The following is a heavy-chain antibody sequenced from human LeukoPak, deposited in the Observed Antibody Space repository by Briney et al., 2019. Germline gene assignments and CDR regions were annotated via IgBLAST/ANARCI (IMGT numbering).Heavy chain of an antibody. J-gene: IGHJ6*03. V-gene: IGHV3-23*01. D-gene: IGHD5-18*01. Sequence: GGSLRLSCAASDFSFITYAMSWVRQAPGKGLEWVSTISGGGDATYYADSVKGRFTISRDNSKNTLYLQMNSLRVEDTAVYYCARAPRGYSYRPYYYYYYYMDVWGKGTTVTVSS. CDR2: ISGGGDAT. CDR1: DFSFITYA. CDR3: ARAPRGYSYRPYYYYYYYMDV.